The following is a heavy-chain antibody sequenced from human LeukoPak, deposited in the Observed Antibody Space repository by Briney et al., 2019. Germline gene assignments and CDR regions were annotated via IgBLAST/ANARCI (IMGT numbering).Heavy chain of an antibody. CDR2: ISGSGGGA. Sequence: GGSLRLSCAASGFTFSSYVMSWVRQAPGKGPQWVSAISGSGGGAYYADSVKGRFTVSRDNSKNTLSLQMNSLRAEDTAMYYCVRDKYCSGDPCYGQFQYWGQGTLVTVSS. CDR1: GFTFSSYV. CDR3: VRDKYCSGDPCYGQFQY. D-gene: IGHD2-15*01. J-gene: IGHJ1*01. V-gene: IGHV3-23*01.